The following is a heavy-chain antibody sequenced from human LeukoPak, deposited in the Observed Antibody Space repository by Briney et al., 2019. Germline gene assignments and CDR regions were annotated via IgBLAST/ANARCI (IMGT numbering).Heavy chain of an antibody. CDR3: ARDLYNSASK. D-gene: IGHD6-25*01. CDR1: GFTFSSSW. CDR2: IKQDGGEK. Sequence: PEGSLRLSCAASGFTFSSSWMTWVRQAPGKGLEWVANIKQDGGEKYYVDSVKGRFTISRDNAKNSLYLQMNSLRAEDTAAYYCARDLYNSASKWGQGTLVTVSS. V-gene: IGHV3-7*03. J-gene: IGHJ4*02.